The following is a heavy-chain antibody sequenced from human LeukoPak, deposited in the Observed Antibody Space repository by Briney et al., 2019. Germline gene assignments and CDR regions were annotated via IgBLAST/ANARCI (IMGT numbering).Heavy chain of an antibody. CDR2: IWYDGSNK. CDR1: GFTFSNYG. J-gene: IGHJ6*02. Sequence: GGSLRLSCAASGFTFSNYGMHWVRQAPGKGLEWVAVIWYDGSNKYYADSVKGRFTISRDNSKNTLYLQMNSLRAEDTAVYYCARRQWLVRDYYYYGMDVWGQGTTVTVSS. CDR3: ARRQWLVRDYYYYGMDV. V-gene: IGHV3-33*01. D-gene: IGHD6-19*01.